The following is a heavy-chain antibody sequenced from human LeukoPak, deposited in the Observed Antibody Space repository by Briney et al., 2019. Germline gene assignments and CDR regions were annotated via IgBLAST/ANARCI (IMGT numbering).Heavy chain of an antibody. J-gene: IGHJ6*02. CDR3: ARAGAIAGYYYFGMDV. Sequence: SETLSLTCTVSGGSISSHYWSWLRQPPGKGLEWIGYVYYSGTTNYNPSLKSRVTISVDTSRNQFSLKLSSVTAADTAVYYCARAGAIAGYYYFGMDVWGQGTTVTVSS. CDR1: GGSISSHY. V-gene: IGHV4-59*11. D-gene: IGHD2-2*02. CDR2: VYYSGTT.